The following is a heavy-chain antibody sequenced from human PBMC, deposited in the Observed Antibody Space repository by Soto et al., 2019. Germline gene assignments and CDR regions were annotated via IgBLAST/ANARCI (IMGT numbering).Heavy chain of an antibody. V-gene: IGHV4-30-4*01. CDR2: IYDSGST. Sequence: QVLLQESGPGLVKPSQTLSLTCTVSGGSISSGDYSWSWIRQSPGKGLEWIGHIYDSGSTYNNPSLQSRVTISVDTSKNQFSLNLSSVTAADTAVYYCARGPSGDKVDYWGQGTLVTVSS. J-gene: IGHJ4*02. CDR1: GGSISSGDYS. CDR3: ARGPSGDKVDY. D-gene: IGHD7-27*01.